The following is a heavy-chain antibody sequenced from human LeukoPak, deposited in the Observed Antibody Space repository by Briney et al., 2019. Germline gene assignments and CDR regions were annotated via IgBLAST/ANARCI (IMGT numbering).Heavy chain of an antibody. CDR3: ARSVDFGDTCYGYFHY. D-gene: IGHD2-15*01. CDR2: SCTI. J-gene: IGHJ4*02. V-gene: IGHV3-69-1*02. Sequence: SCTIYYPDSVKGRFTISRDNAENSLHLQMNSLRAEDTAVYYCARSVDFGDTCYGYFHYWGQGTLVTVSS.